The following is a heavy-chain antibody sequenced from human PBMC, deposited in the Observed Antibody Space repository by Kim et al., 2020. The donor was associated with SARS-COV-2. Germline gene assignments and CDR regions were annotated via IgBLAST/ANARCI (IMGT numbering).Heavy chain of an antibody. D-gene: IGHD3-3*01. CDR3: ARDDFWSGYGWFDP. V-gene: IGHV4-59*01. CDR2: IYYSGST. CDR1: GGSISSYY. Sequence: SETLSLTCTVSGGSISSYYWSWIRQPPGKGLEWIGYIYYSGSTNYNPSLKSRVTISVDTSKNQFSLKLSSVTAADTAVYYCARDDFWSGYGWFDPWGQGTLVTVSS. J-gene: IGHJ5*02.